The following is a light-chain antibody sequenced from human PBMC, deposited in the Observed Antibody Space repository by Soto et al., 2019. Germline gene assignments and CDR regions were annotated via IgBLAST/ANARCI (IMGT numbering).Light chain of an antibody. CDR3: QSYDTTFAV. Sequence: NFMLTQPHSVSESPGKTVTISCTRSSGNIASNYVQWYQQRPGSAPTTVIYEDKERFSGVPDRFSGSIDSSSNSASLTISGLTTEDEADYFCQSYDTTFAVFGGGTKVTVL. CDR2: EDK. V-gene: IGLV6-57*04. J-gene: IGLJ2*01. CDR1: SGNIASNY.